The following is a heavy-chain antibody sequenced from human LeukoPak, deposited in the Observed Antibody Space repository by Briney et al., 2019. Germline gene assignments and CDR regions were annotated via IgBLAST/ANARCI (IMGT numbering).Heavy chain of an antibody. Sequence: GGSLRLSCATSGFTFSSYGMHWVRQAPGKGLEWVALIWYDGSDKYYADSVKGRFTISRDNSKNTLHLQMNSLRAEDTAVYYCARGRVVIPEGPDYWGQGTLVTVSS. CDR2: IWYDGSDK. CDR3: ARGRVVIPEGPDY. V-gene: IGHV3-33*08. J-gene: IGHJ4*02. D-gene: IGHD3-10*01. CDR1: GFTFSSYG.